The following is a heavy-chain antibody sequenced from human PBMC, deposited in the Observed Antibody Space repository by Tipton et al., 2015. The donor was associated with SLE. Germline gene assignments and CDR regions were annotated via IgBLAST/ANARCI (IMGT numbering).Heavy chain of an antibody. V-gene: IGHV3-53*01. J-gene: IGHJ3*01. Sequence: GSLRLSCAASGFTVSGNYMSWVRQAPGKGLEWVSVIYGDGSDSYYADSVRGRFTISRDNSKNTLYLEMNSLSAEDTAIYYCAKRVKVEVAFDFWGQGTMVAVSS. D-gene: IGHD1-1*01. CDR1: GFTVSGNY. CDR2: IYGDGSDS. CDR3: AKRVKVEVAFDF.